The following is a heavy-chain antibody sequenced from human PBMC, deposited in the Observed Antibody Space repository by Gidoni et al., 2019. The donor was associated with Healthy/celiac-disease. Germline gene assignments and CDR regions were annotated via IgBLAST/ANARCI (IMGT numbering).Heavy chain of an antibody. D-gene: IGHD2-15*01. CDR2: FDPEDGET. Sequence: QVQLVQSGAAVKKPGASVKVSCKVSGYTPTQLSMPWVRQDPGKGLEWMGGFDPEDGETIYAQKFQGRVTMTENTSTDTAYMELSSLRSEDTAVYYWATSLPIVVVVAATPNYYYGMDVWGQGTTVTVSS. V-gene: IGHV1-24*01. J-gene: IGHJ6*02. CDR3: ATSLPIVVVVAATPNYYYGMDV. CDR1: GYTPTQLS.